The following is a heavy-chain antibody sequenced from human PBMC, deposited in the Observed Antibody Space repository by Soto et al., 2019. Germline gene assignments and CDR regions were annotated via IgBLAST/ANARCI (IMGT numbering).Heavy chain of an antibody. CDR3: EMGYSSGDLEPLGY. Sequence: EVQLVESGGGLVQPGRSLRLSCAASGFTFDDYAMHWVRQAPGKGLEWVSGISWNSGIIDYADSVKGRFTISRDNATNFLYLQMNSLRAEDTGLHSCEMGYSSGDLEPLGYWGQGTLVTVSS. V-gene: IGHV3-9*01. CDR1: GFTFDDYA. J-gene: IGHJ4*02. CDR2: ISWNSGII. D-gene: IGHD5-18*01.